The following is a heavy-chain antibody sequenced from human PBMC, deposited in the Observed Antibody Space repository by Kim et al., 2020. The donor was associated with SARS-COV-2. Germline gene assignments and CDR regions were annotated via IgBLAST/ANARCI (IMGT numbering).Heavy chain of an antibody. CDR2: IYYSGST. V-gene: IGHV4-31*03. J-gene: IGHJ4*02. D-gene: IGHD1-26*01. CDR3: ARVVSGSYSHY. CDR1: GGPISSGGYY. Sequence: SETLSLTCTVSGGPISSGGYYWSWIRQHPGKGLEWIGYIYYSGSTYYNPSLKSRVTISVDTSKNQFSLKLSSVTAADTAVYYCARVVSGSYSHYWGQGTLVTVSS.